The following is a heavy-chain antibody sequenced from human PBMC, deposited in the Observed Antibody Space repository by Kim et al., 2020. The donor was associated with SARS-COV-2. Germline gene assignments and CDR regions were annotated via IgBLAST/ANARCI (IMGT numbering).Heavy chain of an antibody. D-gene: IGHD3-3*01. CDR3: ARAPRRIITIFGVVTHFDD. Sequence: SETLSLTCTVSGGSISSGGYYWSWIRQHPGKGLEWIGNIYYSGSTYYNPSLKSRVTISVDTSKNQFSLKLSSVTAADTAVYYCARAPRRIITIFGVVTHFDDWGQGTLVTVSS. J-gene: IGHJ4*02. V-gene: IGHV4-31*03. CDR1: GGSISSGGYY. CDR2: IYYSGST.